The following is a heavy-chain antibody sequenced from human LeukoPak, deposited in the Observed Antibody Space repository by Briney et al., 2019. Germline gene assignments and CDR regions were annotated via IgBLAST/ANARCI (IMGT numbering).Heavy chain of an antibody. CDR1: GYTFTSYG. J-gene: IGHJ6*02. D-gene: IGHD6-13*01. CDR3: ARDQPLRIAAAGSKNSYYYYGMDV. V-gene: IGHV1-18*01. Sequence: GASVKVSCKASGYTFTSYGISWVRQAPGQGLEWMGWISAYNGNTNYAQKLQGRVTVTTDTSTSTAYMELRSLRSDDTAVYYCARDQPLRIAAAGSKNSYYYYGMDVWGQGTTVTVSS. CDR2: ISAYNGNT.